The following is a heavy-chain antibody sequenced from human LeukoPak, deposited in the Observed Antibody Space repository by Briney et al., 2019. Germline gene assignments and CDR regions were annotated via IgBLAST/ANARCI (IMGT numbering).Heavy chain of an antibody. CDR3: ARDSGSGNNDY. J-gene: IGHJ4*02. Sequence: ASVKVSCKASGYTFTSYAIHWVRQAPGQRLEWMGWISAGNGNTKYSQNFQGRVTFISNTSATTAFMELSSLRSEDVAVYYCARDSGSGNNDYWGQGTLVTVSS. D-gene: IGHD1-26*01. V-gene: IGHV1-3*01. CDR1: GYTFTSYA. CDR2: ISAGNGNT.